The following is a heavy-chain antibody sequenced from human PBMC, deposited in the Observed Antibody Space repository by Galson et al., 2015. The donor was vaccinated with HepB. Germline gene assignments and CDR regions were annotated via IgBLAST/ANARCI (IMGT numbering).Heavy chain of an antibody. J-gene: IGHJ4*02. Sequence: SVKVSCKASGGTFSSYAISWVRQAPGQGLEWMGGIIPIFGTANYAQKFQGRVTITADESTSTAYMELSSLRSEDTAVYYCARGTIFGVESYYFDYWGQGTLVTVSS. CDR1: GGTFSSYA. V-gene: IGHV1-69*13. CDR2: IIPIFGTA. CDR3: ARGTIFGVESYYFDY. D-gene: IGHD3-3*01.